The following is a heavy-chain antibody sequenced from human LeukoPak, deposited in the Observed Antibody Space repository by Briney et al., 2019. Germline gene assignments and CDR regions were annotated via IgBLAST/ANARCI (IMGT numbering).Heavy chain of an antibody. J-gene: IGHJ4*02. CDR1: GGSFSGYY. CDR3: AVTISSGWSFDY. V-gene: IGHV4-34*01. D-gene: IGHD6-19*01. Sequence: PSETLSLTCAVYGGSFSGYYWSWIRQPPGKGLEWIGEINHSGSTNYNPSLKSRVTISVGTSKNQFSLKLSSVTAADTAVYYCAVTISSGWSFDYWGQGTLVTVSS. CDR2: INHSGST.